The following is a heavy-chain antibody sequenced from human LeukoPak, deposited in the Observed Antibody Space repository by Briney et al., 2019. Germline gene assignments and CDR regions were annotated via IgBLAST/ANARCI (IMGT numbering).Heavy chain of an antibody. Sequence: PSETLCLTCTVSGGSISSSSYYWSWIRQPPGKGLEWIGYIYYSGSTNYNPSLKSRVTISVDTSKNQFSLKLSSVTAADTAVYYCARIVTTFSYYYYMDVWGKGTTVTVSS. CDR2: IYYSGST. CDR3: ARIVTTFSYYYYMDV. J-gene: IGHJ6*03. V-gene: IGHV4-61*01. D-gene: IGHD3-16*01. CDR1: GGSISSSSYY.